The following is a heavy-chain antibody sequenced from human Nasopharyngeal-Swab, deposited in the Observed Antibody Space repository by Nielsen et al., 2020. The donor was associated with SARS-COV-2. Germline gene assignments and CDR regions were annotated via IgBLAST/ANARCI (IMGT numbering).Heavy chain of an antibody. D-gene: IGHD3-16*01. V-gene: IGHV3-74*01. CDR3: ASDLGGIGAF. CDR2: IDTDARIT. J-gene: IGHJ4*02. CDR1: GFSFSSYW. Sequence: GESLKISCAASGFSFSSYWMHWVRRAPGKGLVWVSRIDTDARITDYADSVKGRFTIFRDNARNTLYLQMNSLRAEDTAVYFCASDLGGIGAFWGQGALVTVSS.